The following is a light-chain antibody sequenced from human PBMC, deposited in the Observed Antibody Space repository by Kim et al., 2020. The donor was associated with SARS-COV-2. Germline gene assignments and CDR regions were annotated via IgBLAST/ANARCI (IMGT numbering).Light chain of an antibody. CDR1: DDINNY. CDR3: QQYKTYSSQS. J-gene: IGKJ2*03. CDR2: RAS. Sequence: VGDRVTIPCRASDDINNYLAWFQQKPGKAPRLLIYRASNLVSGVPSRFSGSASGTEFTLTISSLQPDDFATYYCQQYKTYSSQSFGQGTKLEI. V-gene: IGKV1-5*03.